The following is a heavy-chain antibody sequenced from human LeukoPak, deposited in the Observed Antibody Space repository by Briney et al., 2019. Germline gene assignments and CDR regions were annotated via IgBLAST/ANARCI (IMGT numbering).Heavy chain of an antibody. Sequence: SQTLSLTCTVSGGSIIGGGYYCSWIRQHPGKGLEWIGYIYYSGSTYYNPSLKSRVTISVDTSKNQFSLKLSSVTAADTAVYYCARGRGVPAAMLFDYWGQGTLVTVSS. V-gene: IGHV4-31*03. CDR2: IYYSGST. CDR1: GGSIIGGGYY. J-gene: IGHJ4*02. D-gene: IGHD2-2*01. CDR3: ARGRGVPAAMLFDY.